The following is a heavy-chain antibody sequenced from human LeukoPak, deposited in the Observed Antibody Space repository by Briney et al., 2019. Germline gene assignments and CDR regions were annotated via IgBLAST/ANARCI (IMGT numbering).Heavy chain of an antibody. Sequence: VASVKVSCKASGYTFTGYYMHWVRQAPGQGLEWMGWINPNSGGTNYAQKFQGRVTMTRDTSISTAYMELSRLRSDDTAVYYCARDHNVYATYYFDFWGQGTLVTVSS. J-gene: IGHJ4*02. V-gene: IGHV1-2*02. D-gene: IGHD2-8*01. CDR3: ARDHNVYATYYFDF. CDR2: INPNSGGT. CDR1: GYTFTGYY.